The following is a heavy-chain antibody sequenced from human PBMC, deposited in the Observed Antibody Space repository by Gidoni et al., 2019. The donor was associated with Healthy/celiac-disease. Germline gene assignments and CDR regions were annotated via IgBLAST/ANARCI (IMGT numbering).Heavy chain of an antibody. Sequence: LEWVAVIWYDGSNKYYADSVKGRFTITRYNSKNTLYLQMNSLRAEDTAVYYCARDGGGEWEPLLDYWGQGTLVTVSS. D-gene: IGHD1-26*01. CDR2: IWYDGSNK. J-gene: IGHJ4*02. V-gene: IGHV3-33*01. CDR3: ARDGGGEWEPLLDY.